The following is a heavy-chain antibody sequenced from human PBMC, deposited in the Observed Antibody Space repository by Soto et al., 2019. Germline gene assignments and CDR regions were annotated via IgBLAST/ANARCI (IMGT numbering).Heavy chain of an antibody. J-gene: IGHJ2*01. CDR1: GFTFSSYG. CDR3: AKSSSSGWPVYWYFDL. D-gene: IGHD6-19*01. CDR2: ISYDGSNK. V-gene: IGHV3-30*18. Sequence: QVQLVESGGGVVQPGRSLRLSCAASGFTFSSYGMHWVRQAPGKGLEWVAVISYDGSNKYYADSVKGRFTISRDNSKNTLYLQMNSLRAEDTAVYYCAKSSSSGWPVYWYFDLWGRGTLVTVSS.